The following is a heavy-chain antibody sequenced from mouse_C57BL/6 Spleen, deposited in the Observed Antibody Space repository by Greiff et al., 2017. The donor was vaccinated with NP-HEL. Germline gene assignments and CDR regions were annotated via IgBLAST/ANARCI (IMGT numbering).Heavy chain of an antibody. CDR2: IYPGNSDT. D-gene: IGHD2-5*01. V-gene: IGHV1-5*01. CDR3: TKDSNYIAWFAY. Sequence: VQLKQSGTVLARPGASVKMSCKTSGYTFTSYWMHWVKQRPGQGLEWIGAIYPGNSDTSYNQKFKGKAKLTAVTSASTAYMELSSLTNEDSAVYYCTKDSNYIAWFAYWGQGTLVTVSA. J-gene: IGHJ3*01. CDR1: GYTFTSYW.